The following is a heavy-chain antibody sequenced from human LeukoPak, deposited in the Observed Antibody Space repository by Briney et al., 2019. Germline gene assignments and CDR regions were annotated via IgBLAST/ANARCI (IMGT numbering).Heavy chain of an antibody. D-gene: IGHD6-13*01. V-gene: IGHV1-2*02. Sequence: ASVKVSCKASGYTFTGYYMHWVRQAPGQGLEWMGWINPNSGGTNYAQKFQGRVTMTRDTSISTAYMELSRLRSDDTAVYYCARDDPSSSWSFDYWGQGTLVTVSS. CDR3: ARDDPSSSWSFDY. CDR2: INPNSGGT. CDR1: GYTFTGYY. J-gene: IGHJ4*02.